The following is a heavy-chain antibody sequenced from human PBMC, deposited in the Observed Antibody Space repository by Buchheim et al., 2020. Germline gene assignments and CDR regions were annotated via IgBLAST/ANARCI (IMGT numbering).Heavy chain of an antibody. CDR3: ARNYYDSSGYYPYYYYGMDV. Sequence: QVQLVQSGAEVKKPGASVKVSCKASGYTFTGYYMHWVRQAPGQGLEWMGWINPNSGGTNYAQKFQGRFTMTRDTSISTAYMELSRLRSDDTAVYYCARNYYDSSGYYPYYYYGMDVWGQGTT. J-gene: IGHJ6*02. D-gene: IGHD3-22*01. CDR1: GYTFTGYY. V-gene: IGHV1-2*02. CDR2: INPNSGGT.